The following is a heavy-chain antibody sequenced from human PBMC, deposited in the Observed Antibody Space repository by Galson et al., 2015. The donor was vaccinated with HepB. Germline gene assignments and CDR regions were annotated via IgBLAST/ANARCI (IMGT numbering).Heavy chain of an antibody. CDR2: IYYSGST. Sequence: SETLSLTCTVSGGSISSYYWSWIRQPPGKGLEWIGYIYYSGSTNYNPSLKSRVTISVDTSKNQFSLKLSSVTAADTAVYYCASGWTYSYGYFEMPFDYWGQGTLVTVSS. CDR1: GGSISSYY. D-gene: IGHD5-18*01. V-gene: IGHV4-59*01. J-gene: IGHJ4*02. CDR3: ASGWTYSYGYFEMPFDY.